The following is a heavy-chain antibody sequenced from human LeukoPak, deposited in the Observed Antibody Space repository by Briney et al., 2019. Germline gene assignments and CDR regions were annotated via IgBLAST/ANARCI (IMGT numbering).Heavy chain of an antibody. J-gene: IGHJ4*02. CDR1: GFTFSSYA. CDR2: ISDSGDYT. Sequence: GGSLRLSCAGSGFTFSSYAMSWVRQAPGKGLEWVSAISDSGDYTYYADSVKGRFTISRDNSKNTLYLHVNSLRAEDTAVYYCAKDTSIGKYCTSGVCSPFDYWGQGTLVTISS. V-gene: IGHV3-23*01. D-gene: IGHD2-8*01. CDR3: AKDTSIGKYCTSGVCSPFDY.